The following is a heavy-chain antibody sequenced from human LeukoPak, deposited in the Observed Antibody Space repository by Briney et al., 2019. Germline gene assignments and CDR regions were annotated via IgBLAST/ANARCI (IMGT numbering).Heavy chain of an antibody. CDR3: ARLYYDSSGHFDY. V-gene: IGHV4-39*01. D-gene: IGHD3-22*01. Sequence: SETLSLTCTVSGGSISSSSYYWGWIRQPPGKGLEWIGSIYYSGSTYYNPSLKSRVTISVDTSKNQFSLKLSSVTAADTAVYYCARLYYDSSGHFDYWGQGTLVTVSS. J-gene: IGHJ4*02. CDR2: IYYSGST. CDR1: GGSISSSSYY.